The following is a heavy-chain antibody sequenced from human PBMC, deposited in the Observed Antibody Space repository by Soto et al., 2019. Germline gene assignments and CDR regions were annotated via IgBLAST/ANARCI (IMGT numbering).Heavy chain of an antibody. Sequence: GASVKVSCKSSGYTFTSYYMHWVRQAPGQGLEWMGIINPSGGSTSYAQKFQGRVTITRDTSTSTVYMELSSLRPEDTAVYYCARDLDYYYGMDVWGQGTTVTVSS. CDR1: GYTFTSYY. CDR2: INPSGGST. CDR3: ARDLDYYYGMDV. V-gene: IGHV1-46*01. J-gene: IGHJ6*02.